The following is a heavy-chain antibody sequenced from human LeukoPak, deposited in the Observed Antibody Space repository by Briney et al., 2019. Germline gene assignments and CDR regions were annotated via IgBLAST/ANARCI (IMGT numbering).Heavy chain of an antibody. Sequence: PGRSLRLSCAASGFTFSSYGMHWVRQAPGQGLEWMTFISSDGRNEYYADSVKGRFTISRDNSKNTLYLQMKSLRVEDTAVYYCAKVTFSGGFHYFDYWGQGTLVTVSS. D-gene: IGHD1-26*01. CDR2: ISSDGRNE. V-gene: IGHV3-30*18. CDR3: AKVTFSGGFHYFDY. CDR1: GFTFSSYG. J-gene: IGHJ4*02.